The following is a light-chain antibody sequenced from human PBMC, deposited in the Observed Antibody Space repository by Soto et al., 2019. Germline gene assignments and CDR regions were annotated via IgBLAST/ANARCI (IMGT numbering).Light chain of an antibody. CDR1: QSIFSNY. Sequence: EVMLTQSPGTLSLSPGERATLSCRASQSIFSNYLAWYQQKSGQAPRLLIYGASNRATGIPDRFSGSGSGTDFTLTIGRLEPEDFAVYSCQQYGTSPRTFGQGTKVEFK. CDR3: QQYGTSPRT. CDR2: GAS. J-gene: IGKJ1*01. V-gene: IGKV3-20*01.